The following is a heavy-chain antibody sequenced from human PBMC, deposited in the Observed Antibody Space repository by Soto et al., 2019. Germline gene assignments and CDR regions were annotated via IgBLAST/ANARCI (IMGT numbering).Heavy chain of an antibody. V-gene: IGHV6-1*01. CDR3: VRDRYSSSGWFDP. CDR1: GDSVSSYSAA. Sequence: SQTLSLTCAISGDSVSSYSAAWNWIRQPPSGGLEWLGRTYYRSRLFSDYAESVKSRIIINPDTSKNQFSLQLKSVTPEDTAVYYCVRDRYSSSGWFDPWGQGTPVTVSS. CDR2: TYYRSRLFS. J-gene: IGHJ5*02. D-gene: IGHD3-10*01.